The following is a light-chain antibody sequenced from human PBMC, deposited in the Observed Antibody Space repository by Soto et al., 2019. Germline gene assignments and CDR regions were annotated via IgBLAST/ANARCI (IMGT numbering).Light chain of an antibody. J-gene: IGLJ1*01. CDR2: DND. CDR3: GTWDSSLSADV. Sequence: QAVVTQPPSVSAAPGQKVTISCSGSSSSIGNKYVSWYQQLPGTAPKLLIFDNDKRPSGIPDRFSGSKSGTSATLGITGLQTGDEADYYCGTWDSSLSADVFGTGTKVTVL. V-gene: IGLV1-51*01. CDR1: SSSIGNKY.